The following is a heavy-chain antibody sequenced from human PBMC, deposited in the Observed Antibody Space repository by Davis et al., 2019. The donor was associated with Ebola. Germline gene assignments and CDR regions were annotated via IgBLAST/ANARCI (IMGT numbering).Heavy chain of an antibody. J-gene: IGHJ6*02. V-gene: IGHV3-15*01. Sequence: GESLKISCAASGFTFSNAWMSWVRQAPGKGLEWVGRIKSKTDGGTTDYAAPVKGRFTFSRDDSKNTLYLQMNSLKTEDTAVYYCTTEEVQGVIIEINYYYYYGMDVWGQGTTVTVSS. D-gene: IGHD3-10*01. CDR2: IKSKTDGGTT. CDR1: GFTFSNAW. CDR3: TTEEVQGVIIEINYYYYYGMDV.